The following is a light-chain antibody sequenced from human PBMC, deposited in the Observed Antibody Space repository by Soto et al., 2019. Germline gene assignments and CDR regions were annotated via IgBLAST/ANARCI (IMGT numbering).Light chain of an antibody. CDR1: QSVSSY. V-gene: IGKV3-11*01. CDR3: QQRSNWPPLT. J-gene: IGKJ4*01. Sequence: EIFFTQSPAPPSLSPGGRTPPSCRASQSVSSYLAWYQQKPGQAPRLLIYDASNRATGIPARFSGSGSGTDFTLTISSLEPEDFAVYYCQQRSNWPPLTFGGGTKVDIK. CDR2: DAS.